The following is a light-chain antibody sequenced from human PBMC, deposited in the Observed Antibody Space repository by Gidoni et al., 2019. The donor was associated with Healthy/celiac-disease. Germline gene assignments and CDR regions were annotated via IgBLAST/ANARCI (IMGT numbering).Light chain of an antibody. CDR3: QQYYSTPPPWT. J-gene: IGKJ1*01. V-gene: IGKV4-1*01. CDR1: QSVLYSSNNKND. CDR2: WAS. Sequence: IVITHSPASLAVSLGERATINCKDSQSVLYSSNNKNDLAWYQQKPGQPLKLLIYWASTRESGVPDRFSGSGSGTDFTLTISSLQAEDVAVYYCQQYYSTPPPWTFGQGNKVEIK.